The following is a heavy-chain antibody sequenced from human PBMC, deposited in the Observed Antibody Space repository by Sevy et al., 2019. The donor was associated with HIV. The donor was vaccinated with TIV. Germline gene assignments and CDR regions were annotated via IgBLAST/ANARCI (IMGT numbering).Heavy chain of an antibody. CDR1: GFTFSSYD. CDR3: TRNGGAFDNGFDP. Sequence: GESLKISCTASGFTFSSYDMNWVRQAPGKGLGWVSKISSSGSSIYYADSVKGRFTISRDNAKNSLNLQMNSLRAEDTAVYYCTRNGGAFDNGFDPWGQGTLVTVSS. V-gene: IGHV3-48*03. CDR2: ISSSGSSI. D-gene: IGHD2-8*01. J-gene: IGHJ5*02.